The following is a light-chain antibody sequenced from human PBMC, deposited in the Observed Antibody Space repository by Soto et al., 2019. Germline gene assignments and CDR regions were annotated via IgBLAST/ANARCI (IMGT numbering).Light chain of an antibody. Sequence: QSALTQPASVSGSPGQSITISCTGTSSDVGGYNYVSWYQQHPGKAPKLMIYEVSNRPSGVSNRSSGSKSGNTASLTISWLQSEDEAYYYCISYTSSSSLYVFGTGTTLTVL. V-gene: IGLV2-14*01. J-gene: IGLJ1*01. CDR2: EVS. CDR1: SSDVGGYNY. CDR3: ISYTSSSSLYV.